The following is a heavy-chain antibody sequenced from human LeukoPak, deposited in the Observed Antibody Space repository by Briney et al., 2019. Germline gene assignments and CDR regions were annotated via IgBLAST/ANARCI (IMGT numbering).Heavy chain of an antibody. CDR2: IYYSGST. J-gene: IGHJ3*01. V-gene: IGHV4-30-4*07. D-gene: IGHD1-26*01. Sequence: PSETLSLTCAVSGGSLSSGGYSWRCIRQPPGTGLEWIGYIYYSGSTYYHPSLKSRVTIAVDTSKNQFSLKLSSVTAADTAVYYCARDTVGGTFPGAFVWGQGTMVTVSS. CDR3: ARDTVGGTFPGAFV. CDR1: GGSLSSGGYS.